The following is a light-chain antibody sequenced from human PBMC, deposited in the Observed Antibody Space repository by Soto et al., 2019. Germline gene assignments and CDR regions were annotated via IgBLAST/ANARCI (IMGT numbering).Light chain of an antibody. CDR2: LNSDGSH. V-gene: IGLV4-69*01. CDR1: SGHSSYA. CDR3: QTWGTAIHDVV. Sequence: QLVLTQSPSASASLGASVKLTCTLSSGHSSYATAWHQQQPEKGPRYLMKLNSDGSHSKGDGIPDRFSGSSSGAERRLTISSLQSEDEADYYCQTWGTAIHDVVFGGGTKLTVL. J-gene: IGLJ2*01.